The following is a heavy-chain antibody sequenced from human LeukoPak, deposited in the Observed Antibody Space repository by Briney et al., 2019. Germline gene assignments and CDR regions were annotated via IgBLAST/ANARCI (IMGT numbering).Heavy chain of an antibody. D-gene: IGHD3-3*01. CDR1: GFTFSSYA. J-gene: IGHJ3*02. V-gene: IGHV3-23*01. CDR3: AKDLDQNKITIFGVVDAFDI. CDR2: ISGSGGST. Sequence: AGGSLRLSCAASGFTFSSYAMSWVRQAPGKGLEWVSAISGSGGSTYYADSVKGRFTISRDNSKSTLYLQMNSLRAEDTAVYYCAKDLDQNKITIFGVVDAFDIWGQGTMVTVSS.